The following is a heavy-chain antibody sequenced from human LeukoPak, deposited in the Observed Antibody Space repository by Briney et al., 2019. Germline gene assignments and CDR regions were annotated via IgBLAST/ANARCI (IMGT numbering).Heavy chain of an antibody. J-gene: IGHJ4*02. V-gene: IGHV3-9*01. D-gene: IGHD5-18*01. CDR3: AKVHGYSFGYFDY. Sequence: PGGSLRLSCAASGFMFDANAMHWVRQAPGKGLEWVSGISWNSGIIDYADSVKGRFTISRDNAKNSLYLQMNSLRTEDTALYYCAKVHGYSFGYFDYWGQGTLVTVSS. CDR2: ISWNSGII. CDR1: GFMFDANA.